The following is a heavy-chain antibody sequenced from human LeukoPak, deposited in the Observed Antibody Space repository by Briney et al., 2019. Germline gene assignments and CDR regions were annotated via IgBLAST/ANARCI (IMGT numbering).Heavy chain of an antibody. J-gene: IGHJ4*02. V-gene: IGHV4-59*01. Sequence: SETLSLTCTVSCGSISSYYWSWIRQSPGKGLEWIGYVSDRGGTNYNPSLKSRVTISVDTSKNQFSLKLRSVTAADTAVYYCARDGGYDRPGIDYWGQGTLVTVSS. CDR1: CGSISSYY. D-gene: IGHD5-12*01. CDR2: VSDRGGT. CDR3: ARDGGYDRPGIDY.